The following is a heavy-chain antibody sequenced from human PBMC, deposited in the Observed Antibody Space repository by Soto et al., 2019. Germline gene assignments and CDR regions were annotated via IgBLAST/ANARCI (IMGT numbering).Heavy chain of an antibody. Sequence: SETLSLTCTVSGGSISSGGYYWSWIRQHPGKGLEWIGYIYYSGSTYYNPSLKSRVTISVDTSKNQFSLKLSSVTAADTAVYYCARHVPYSWSEDVFFEPWGQGTLVTVSS. CDR1: GGSISSGGYY. D-gene: IGHD6-13*01. CDR3: ARHVPYSWSEDVFFEP. J-gene: IGHJ5*02. CDR2: IYYSGST. V-gene: IGHV4-39*01.